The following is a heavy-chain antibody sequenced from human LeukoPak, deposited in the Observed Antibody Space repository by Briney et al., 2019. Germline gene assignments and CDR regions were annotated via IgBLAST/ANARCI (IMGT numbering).Heavy chain of an antibody. J-gene: IGHJ4*02. V-gene: IGHV4-39*01. CDR1: GGSISITIYY. Sequence: PSGTLSLTRTVSGGSISITIYYWGWIRQPPGKGLKWMGSIYYSGSTYYTPSLNSRVTISVDTSKNQSSLKLSSVTAADTAVYYCATRTMVRGVRYWGQGTLVTVSS. D-gene: IGHD3-10*01. CDR2: IYYSGST. CDR3: ATRTMVRGVRY.